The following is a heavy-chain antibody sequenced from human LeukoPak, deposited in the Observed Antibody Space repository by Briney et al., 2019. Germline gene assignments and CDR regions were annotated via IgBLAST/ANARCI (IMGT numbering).Heavy chain of an antibody. CDR1: GFTFSSYS. CDR2: ISSSSSYI. J-gene: IGHJ4*02. Sequence: GGSLRFSCAASGFTFSSYSMNWVRQAPGKGLEWVPSISSSSSYIYYADSVKGRFTISRDNAKNSLYLQMNSLSAEDTAVFYCARGGTAAGHRDYFDYWGQGTLVTVSS. V-gene: IGHV3-21*01. D-gene: IGHD6-13*01. CDR3: ARGGTAAGHRDYFDY.